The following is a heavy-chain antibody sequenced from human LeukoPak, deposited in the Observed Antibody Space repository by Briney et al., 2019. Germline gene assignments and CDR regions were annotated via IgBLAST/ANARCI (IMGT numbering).Heavy chain of an antibody. CDR2: VFYSGST. V-gene: IGHV4-39*01. D-gene: IGHD4-17*01. CDR3: ARNSTKVTHVYKFFDY. CDR1: GDSITTGSYY. Sequence: SETLSLTCSVSGDSITTGSYYWAWIRQSPGKGLEWIGSVFYSGSTSYNPSLRSRVSISVDTSKNQFSLELSSVTAADTAVYYCARNSTKVTHVYKFFDYWGRGTLVTVSS. J-gene: IGHJ4*02.